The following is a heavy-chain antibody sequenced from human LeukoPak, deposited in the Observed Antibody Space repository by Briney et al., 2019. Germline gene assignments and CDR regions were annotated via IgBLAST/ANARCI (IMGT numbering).Heavy chain of an antibody. J-gene: IGHJ5*02. CDR2: TYYRSTWYN. D-gene: IGHD2-2*01. V-gene: IGHV6-1*01. CDR3: ARRLTQYDCFDP. CDR1: GDSVSSNSVT. Sequence: SQTHSLTCAISGDSVSSNSVTWNWIRQSPSRGLEWLGRTYYRSTWYNDYAVSVRGRVTVNPDTSKNQFSLHLNSVTPEDTAVYYCARRLTQYDCFDPWGQGILVTVSS.